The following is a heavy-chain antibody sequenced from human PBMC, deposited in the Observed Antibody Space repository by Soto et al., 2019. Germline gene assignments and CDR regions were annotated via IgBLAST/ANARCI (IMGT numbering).Heavy chain of an antibody. CDR2: IYHSGRT. CDR1: GASIGGSGYY. J-gene: IGHJ6*02. D-gene: IGHD6-6*01. CDR3: ARGVVPDV. V-gene: IGHV4-39*02. Sequence: SETLSLTCTVSGASIGGSGYYLGWIRQPPGKGLEWVANIYHSGRTHYNPSLKSRLTISVDTSKNHFSLKLTSVTAADMAVYYCARGVVPDVWGQGTTVTVSS.